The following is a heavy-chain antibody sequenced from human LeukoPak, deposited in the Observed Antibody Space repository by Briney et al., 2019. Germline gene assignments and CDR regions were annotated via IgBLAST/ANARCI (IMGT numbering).Heavy chain of an antibody. CDR2: INPSGGST. V-gene: IGHV1-46*01. CDR1: VYTFTSYY. CDR3: ARGTTSGFGEEIKYDY. D-gene: IGHD3-10*01. J-gene: IGHJ4*02. Sequence: ASVKVSCKASVYTFTSYYMHWVRQAPGQGLEWMGIINPSGGSTSYAQKFQGRVTMTRDTSTSTVYMELSSLRSEDTAVYYCARGTTSGFGEEIKYDYWGQGTLVTVSS.